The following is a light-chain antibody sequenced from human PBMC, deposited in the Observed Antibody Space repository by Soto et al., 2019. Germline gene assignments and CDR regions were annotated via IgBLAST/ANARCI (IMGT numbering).Light chain of an antibody. CDR1: QDISDY. J-gene: IGKJ2*01. Sequence: DIQMTQSPSPLSASVGDRVTITCQASQDISDYLNWYQQKPGRAPKLLIYTASNLETGVPSRFSGSGSGTDFTLAISGPLREDLATYYCQQYDDFPHTFGQGTKPEIK. CDR2: TAS. CDR3: QQYDDFPHT. V-gene: IGKV1-33*01.